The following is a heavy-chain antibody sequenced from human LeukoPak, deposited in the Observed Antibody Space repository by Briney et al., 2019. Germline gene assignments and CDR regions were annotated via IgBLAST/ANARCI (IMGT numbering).Heavy chain of an antibody. D-gene: IGHD1-26*01. V-gene: IGHV3-73*01. CDR1: GFTFSGSA. CDR3: ARSHSGSYPVSFDY. Sequence: GGSLRLSCAASGFTFSGSAMHWVRQASGKGLEWVGRIRSKANSYATAYAASVKGRFTISRDDSKNTAYLQMNSLKTEDTAVYYCARSHSGSYPVSFDYWGQGTLVTVSS. J-gene: IGHJ4*02. CDR2: IRSKANSYAT.